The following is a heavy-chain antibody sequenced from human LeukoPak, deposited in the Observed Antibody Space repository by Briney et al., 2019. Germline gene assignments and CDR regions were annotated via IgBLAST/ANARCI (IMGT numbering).Heavy chain of an antibody. CDR1: GFTFRDFG. J-gene: IGHJ4*02. CDR3: VKGPYYESPALDS. Sequence: GGSLRLSCAASGFTFRDFGVNWVRQTRGKGLEWISHINGGGDSTHYADSVKGRFTISRDNSQNTLFVQMNSLRVDDSAIYYCVKGPYYESPALDSWGQGTLVTVSS. V-gene: IGHV3-23*01. D-gene: IGHD3-3*01. CDR2: INGGGDST.